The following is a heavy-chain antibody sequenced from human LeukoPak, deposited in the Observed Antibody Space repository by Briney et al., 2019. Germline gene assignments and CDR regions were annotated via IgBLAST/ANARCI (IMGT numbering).Heavy chain of an antibody. CDR2: IAYDGSNK. V-gene: IGHV3-30*18. CDR1: GFTFSNYA. CDR3: AKSLLWFGEFFPPPGGMDV. J-gene: IGHJ6*02. D-gene: IGHD3-10*01. Sequence: GRSLRLSCAASGFTFSNYAMHCVRQAPGKGLEWVAVIAYDGSNKYYADSVKGRFTISRDNSKNTLYLQMNSLRAEDTAVYYCAKSLLWFGEFFPPPGGMDVWGQGTTVTVSS.